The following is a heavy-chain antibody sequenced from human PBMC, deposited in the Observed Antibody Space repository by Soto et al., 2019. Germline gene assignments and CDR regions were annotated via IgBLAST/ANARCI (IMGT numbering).Heavy chain of an antibody. J-gene: IGHJ6*02. Sequence: QVQLVQSGAEVKKPGASVKVSCKASGYTFTSYGISWVRQAPGQGLEWMGWISAYNGNTNYAQKLQGRVTMTTDTSTSTAYMELRSLRSDDTAVYYCARDQGYCSSTSCHQRDILYYYGMDVWGQGTTVTVSS. CDR1: GYTFTSYG. CDR2: ISAYNGNT. V-gene: IGHV1-18*04. CDR3: ARDQGYCSSTSCHQRDILYYYGMDV. D-gene: IGHD2-2*01.